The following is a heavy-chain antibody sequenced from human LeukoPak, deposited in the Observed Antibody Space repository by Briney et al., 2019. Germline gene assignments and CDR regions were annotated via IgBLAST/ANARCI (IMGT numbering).Heavy chain of an antibody. CDR3: ARYEDY. Sequence: SSETLSLTCTVSGGSINSSGYYWNWIRQHPGKGLEWIGYIYKSGNTYYNPSLKSRVTILIDTSKNQFSLKLSSVTAADTAVYYCARYEDYWGQGILVTVSS. V-gene: IGHV4-31*03. J-gene: IGHJ4*02. CDR2: IYKSGNT. CDR1: GGSINSSGYY. D-gene: IGHD2-8*01.